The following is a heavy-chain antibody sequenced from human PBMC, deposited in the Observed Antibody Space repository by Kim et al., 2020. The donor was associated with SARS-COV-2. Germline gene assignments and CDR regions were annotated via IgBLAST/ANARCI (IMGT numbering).Heavy chain of an antibody. CDR1: GFTFSSYA. J-gene: IGHJ4*02. V-gene: IGHV3-23*03. Sequence: GGSLRLSCAASGFTFSSYAMNWVRQAPGKGLEWVAIIYSGDRTTYYADSVKGRFTISRDNSKNTLYLQMNSLRAEDTAVYYCAKGGVVVPAAPWGQGTL. CDR2: IYSGDRTT. D-gene: IGHD2-2*01. CDR3: AKGGVVVPAAP.